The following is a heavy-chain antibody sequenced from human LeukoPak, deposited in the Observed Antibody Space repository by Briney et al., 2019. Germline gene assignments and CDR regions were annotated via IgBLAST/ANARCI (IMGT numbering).Heavy chain of an antibody. V-gene: IGHV3-23*01. CDR2: ISASGGST. D-gene: IGHD2-15*01. Sequence: GGSLRLSCAASGFTFSSYAMSWVRQAPGKGLEWVSAISASGGSTYYADSVKGRFTISRDNSKNTLYLQMNSLRAEDTAVYYCAKELVVVVAATDWFDPWGQGTLVTVSS. CDR3: AKELVVVVAATDWFDP. CDR1: GFTFSSYA. J-gene: IGHJ5*02.